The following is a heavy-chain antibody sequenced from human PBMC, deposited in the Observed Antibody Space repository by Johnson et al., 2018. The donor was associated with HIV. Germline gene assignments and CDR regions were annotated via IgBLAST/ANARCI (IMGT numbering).Heavy chain of an antibody. Sequence: VQLVESGGGVVRPGGSLRLSCATSGFTFSSYDMHWVRQATGKGLEWVSAIGPAGDTYYPGAVKGRFTISSENAKNSLYLQMTSLRAGDTAVYYCARAGPSDAFDIWGQGTMVTVSS. CDR1: GFTFSSYD. CDR3: ARAGPSDAFDI. J-gene: IGHJ3*02. V-gene: IGHV3-13*01. CDR2: IGPAGDT.